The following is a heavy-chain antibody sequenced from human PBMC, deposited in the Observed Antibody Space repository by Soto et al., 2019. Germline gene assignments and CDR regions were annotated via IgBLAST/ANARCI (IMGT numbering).Heavy chain of an antibody. V-gene: IGHV4-61*08. CDR3: ARGRGYSGYESTYYFDY. CDR2: IYYSGST. Sequence: SETLSLTCTVSGGSISSGGYYWSWIRQHPGKGLEWIGYIYYSGSTKYNPSLKSRVTISGDTSKKQFSLKLSSVTAADTAVYYCARGRGYSGYESTYYFDYWGQGTLVTVSS. J-gene: IGHJ4*02. CDR1: GGSISSGGYY. D-gene: IGHD5-12*01.